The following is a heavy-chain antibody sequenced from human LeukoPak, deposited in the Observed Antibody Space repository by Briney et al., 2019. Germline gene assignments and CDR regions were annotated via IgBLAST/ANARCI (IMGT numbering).Heavy chain of an antibody. CDR3: AREYDSSGYSDFDY. CDR1: GFTFSSYW. Sequence: PGGSLRLSCAASGFTFSSYWMHWVRQAPGKGLVWVSRINSDGSSTSYADSVKGRFTISRGNAKNTLYLQMNSLRAEDTAVYYCAREYDSSGYSDFDYWGQGTLVTVSS. J-gene: IGHJ4*02. D-gene: IGHD3-22*01. V-gene: IGHV3-74*01. CDR2: INSDGSST.